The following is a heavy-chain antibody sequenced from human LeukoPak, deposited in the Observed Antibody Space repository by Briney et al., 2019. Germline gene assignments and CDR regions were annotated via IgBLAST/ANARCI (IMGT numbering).Heavy chain of an antibody. J-gene: IGHJ4*02. V-gene: IGHV4-59*01. CDR2: IYYNGST. CDR3: ARDSPSGSYDY. D-gene: IGHD1-26*01. Sequence: SETLSLTCTVSGGSISSYYWSWIRQPPGKGLEWIGYIYYNGSTTYNPSLKKRVTILVGASKNQFSLKLSSVTAADTAVYYCARDSPSGSYDYWGQGTLVTVSS. CDR1: GGSISSYY.